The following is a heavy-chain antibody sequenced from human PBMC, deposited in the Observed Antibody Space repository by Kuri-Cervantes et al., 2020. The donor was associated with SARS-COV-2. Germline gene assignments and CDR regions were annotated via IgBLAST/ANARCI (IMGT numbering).Heavy chain of an antibody. CDR3: ARQGGIVVVPAAL. D-gene: IGHD2-2*01. V-gene: IGHV4-38-2*02. CDR1: GYSISSGYY. Sequence: GSLRLSCTVSGYSISSGYYWGWIRQPPGKGLEWIGSIYHSGSTYYNPSLKSRVTISVDTSKNQFSLKLSSVTAADTAVYYCARQGGIVVVPAALWGQGTLVPSPQ. J-gene: IGHJ4*02. CDR2: IYHSGST.